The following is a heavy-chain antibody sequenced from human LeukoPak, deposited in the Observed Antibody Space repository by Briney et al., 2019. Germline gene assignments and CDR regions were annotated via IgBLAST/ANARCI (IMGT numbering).Heavy chain of an antibody. V-gene: IGHV4-59*01. CDR3: ARVTGYMIEDYFDY. CDR2: IYYSGST. J-gene: IGHJ4*02. CDR1: GGSISSYY. D-gene: IGHD3-22*01. Sequence: PSETLSLTCTVSGGSISSYYWSWIRQPPGKGLEWIGYIYYSGSTNYNPSLKNRVTISVDTSKNQFSLKLSSVTAADTAIYYCARVTGYMIEDYFDYWGQGTLVTVSS.